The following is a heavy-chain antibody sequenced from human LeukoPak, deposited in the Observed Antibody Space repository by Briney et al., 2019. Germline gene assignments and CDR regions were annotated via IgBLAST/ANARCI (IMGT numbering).Heavy chain of an antibody. CDR2: ITGSGGST. V-gene: IGHV3-23*01. D-gene: IGHD2-2*01. CDR1: GFTFSSYA. J-gene: IGHJ6*03. CDR3: AKSGGTLVPAAISYYYMDV. Sequence: PGGSLRLSCAASGFTFSSYAMSWVRQTPGKGLEWVSSITGSGGSTYYADSVKGRFTISRDNSKHTLYLQMHSLRAEDTAVYYCAKSGGTLVPAAISYYYMDVWGKGTTVTVSS.